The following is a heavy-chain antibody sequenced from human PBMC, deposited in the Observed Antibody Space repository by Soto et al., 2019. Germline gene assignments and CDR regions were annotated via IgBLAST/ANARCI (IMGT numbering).Heavy chain of an antibody. V-gene: IGHV3-30-3*01. D-gene: IGHD3-22*01. CDR1: GFTFSSYA. J-gene: IGHJ4*02. CDR3: ARDSRRYSMIVVPRGFDY. CDR2: ISYDGSNK. Sequence: ESGGGVVQPGRSLRLSCAASGFTFSSYAMHWVRQAPGKGLEWVAVISYDGSNKYYADSVKGRFTISRDNSKNTLYLQMNSLRAEDTAVYYCARDSRRYSMIVVPRGFDYWGQGTLVTVSS.